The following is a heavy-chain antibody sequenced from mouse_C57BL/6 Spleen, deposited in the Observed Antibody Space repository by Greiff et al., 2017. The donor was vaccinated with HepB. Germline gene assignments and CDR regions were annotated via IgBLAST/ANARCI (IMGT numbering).Heavy chain of an antibody. CDR3: ARSYGSSLYFDY. D-gene: IGHD1-1*01. CDR1: GFTFTDYY. CDR2: IRNKANGYTT. Sequence: EVQLQESGGGLVQPGGSLSLSCAASGFTFTDYYMSWVRQPPGKALEWLGFIRNKANGYTTEYSASVKGRFTISRDNSQSILYLQMNALRAEDSATYYCARSYGSSLYFDYWGQGTTLTVSS. J-gene: IGHJ2*01. V-gene: IGHV7-3*01.